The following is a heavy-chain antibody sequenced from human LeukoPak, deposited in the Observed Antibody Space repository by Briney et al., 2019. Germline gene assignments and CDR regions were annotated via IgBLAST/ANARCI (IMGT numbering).Heavy chain of an antibody. J-gene: IGHJ4*02. Sequence: GGSLRLSCAASGFTFSTYWMNWFRQAPGKGLEWVSAISGSGDGTYYADSVKGRFTISRDNSKNTLYLQMNSLRAEDTAVYYCAKAGAVVVVAAKYFDYWGQGTLVTVSS. V-gene: IGHV3-23*01. D-gene: IGHD2-15*01. CDR2: ISGSGDGT. CDR1: GFTFSTYW. CDR3: AKAGAVVVVAAKYFDY.